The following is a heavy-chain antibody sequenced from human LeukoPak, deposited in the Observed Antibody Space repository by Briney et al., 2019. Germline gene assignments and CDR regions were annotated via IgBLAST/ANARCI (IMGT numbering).Heavy chain of an antibody. J-gene: IGHJ4*02. CDR2: IYYSGST. CDR1: GGSISGYY. V-gene: IGHV4-59*01. D-gene: IGHD3-16*01. Sequence: SETLSLTCTVSGGSISGYYWTWIRQPPGKGLEWIGFIYYSGSTNYNPSLKSRVTMSVDTSNNQFSLKLSSVTAADTAVYYCARVGMITFGGVSRTYYFDYWGQGTLVTVSS. CDR3: ARVGMITFGGVSRTYYFDY.